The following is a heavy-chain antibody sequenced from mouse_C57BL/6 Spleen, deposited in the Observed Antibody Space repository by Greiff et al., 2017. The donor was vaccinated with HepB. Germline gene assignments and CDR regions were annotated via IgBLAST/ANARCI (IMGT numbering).Heavy chain of an antibody. CDR2: ISSGSSTI. J-gene: IGHJ3*01. CDR1: GFTFRDYG. Sequence: EVKLMESGGGLVKPGGSLKLSCAASGFTFRDYGMHLVRQAPEKGLEWVAYISSGSSTIYYADTVKGRFTISRDNAKNTLFLQMTSLRSEDTAMYYCDRSEFSPFAYWGQGTLVTVSA. CDR3: DRSEFSPFAY. V-gene: IGHV5-17*01.